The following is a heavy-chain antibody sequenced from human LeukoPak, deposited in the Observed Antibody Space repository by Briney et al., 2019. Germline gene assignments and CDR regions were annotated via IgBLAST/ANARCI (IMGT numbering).Heavy chain of an antibody. J-gene: IGHJ4*02. CDR3: ARGLQSGEFDY. V-gene: IGHV1-46*01. Sequence: GASVKVSCKASGYTFTSYYMHWVRQAPGQGLEWMGIINPSGGSTSYAQKFQGRVTMTRDTSISTAYMELSSLRSEDTAVYYCARGLQSGEFDYWGQGTLVTVSS. CDR2: INPSGGST. CDR1: GYTFTSYY. D-gene: IGHD5-12*01.